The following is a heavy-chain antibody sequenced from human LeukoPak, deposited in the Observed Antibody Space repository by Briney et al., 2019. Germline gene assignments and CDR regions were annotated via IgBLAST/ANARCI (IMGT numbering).Heavy chain of an antibody. J-gene: IGHJ4*02. CDR1: GGSISSYY. V-gene: IGHV4-4*07. CDR2: IYTSGST. D-gene: IGHD2-21*02. Sequence: SETLSLTCTVSGGSISSYYWSWIRQPAGKGPEWIGRIYTSGSTNYNPSLKSRVTMSVDTSKNQFSLKLSSVTAADTAVYYCARDRDYCGGDCYEFDYWGQGTLVTVSS. CDR3: ARDRDYCGGDCYEFDY.